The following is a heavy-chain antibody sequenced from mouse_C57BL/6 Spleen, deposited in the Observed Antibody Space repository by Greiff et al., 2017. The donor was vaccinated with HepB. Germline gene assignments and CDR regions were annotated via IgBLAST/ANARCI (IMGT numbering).Heavy chain of an antibody. J-gene: IGHJ2*01. CDR3: ARGIAYYYGSSYESY. Sequence: EVQLQQSGPVLVKPGASVKMSCKASGYTFTDYYMNWVKQSHGKSLEWIGVINPYNGGTSYNQKFKGKATLTVDKSSSTAYMELNSLTSEDSAVYYCARGIAYYYGSSYESYWGQGTTLTVSS. CDR2: INPYNGGT. V-gene: IGHV1-19*01. D-gene: IGHD1-1*01. CDR1: GYTFTDYY.